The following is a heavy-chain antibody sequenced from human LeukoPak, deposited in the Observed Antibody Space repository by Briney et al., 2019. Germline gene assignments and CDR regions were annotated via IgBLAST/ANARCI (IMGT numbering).Heavy chain of an antibody. J-gene: IGHJ4*02. CDR3: AKDPYSYGPYFDY. Sequence: GGSLRLXCAASGFTFSGCGMHWVRQAPGKALEWVAFIWYDGRDKYYTDSVKGRFTISRDNSKNTLYLQMNRLRAEDTAMYYCAKDPYSYGPYFDYWGQGTLVTVSS. D-gene: IGHD5-18*01. CDR1: GFTFSGCG. V-gene: IGHV3-30*02. CDR2: IWYDGRDK.